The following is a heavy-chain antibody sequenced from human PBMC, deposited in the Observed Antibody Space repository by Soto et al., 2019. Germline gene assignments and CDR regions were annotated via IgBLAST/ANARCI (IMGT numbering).Heavy chain of an antibody. CDR2: IIPIFGTA. V-gene: IGHV1-69*13. J-gene: IGHJ4*02. CDR1: GGTFSSYA. Sequence: ASVKVSCTASGGTFSSYAISWVRQAPGQGLEWMGGIIPIFGTANYAQKFQGRVTITADESTSTAYMELSSLRSEDTAVYYCALQGIVVVVAATIPFDYWGQGTLVTVSS. D-gene: IGHD2-15*01. CDR3: ALQGIVVVVAATIPFDY.